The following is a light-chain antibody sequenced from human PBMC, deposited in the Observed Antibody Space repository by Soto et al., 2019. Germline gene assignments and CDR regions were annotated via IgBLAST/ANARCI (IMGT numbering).Light chain of an antibody. V-gene: IGLV4-69*01. J-gene: IGLJ3*02. CDR3: QTWGTGFWV. CDR1: SGHSSYA. Sequence: QLVLTQSPSASASLGASVKLTCTLNSGHSSYAIAWHQQQPEKGPRFLMKVNSDGSHTKGDGIPDRFSGSSSGAERHLIISSLQSEDEADYYCQTWGTGFWVCGGGTKLTVL. CDR2: VNSDGSH.